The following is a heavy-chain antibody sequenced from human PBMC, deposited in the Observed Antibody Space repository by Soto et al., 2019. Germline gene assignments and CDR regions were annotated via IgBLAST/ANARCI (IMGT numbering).Heavy chain of an antibody. V-gene: IGHV4-4*02. D-gene: IGHD6-19*01. J-gene: IGHJ4*02. CDR2: IYHTGNR. CDR1: GGSISDNW. CDR3: ARHIAVSGTRGFDY. Sequence: QVQLQESGPGLMQPSGTLSLTCAVSGGSISDNWWSWVRQPPGKGLEWIGEIYHTGNRRYNPSLEGRVTISVDKSKNHFSLNLNSVTAADTAVYYCARHIAVSGTRGFDYWGQGILVTVSS.